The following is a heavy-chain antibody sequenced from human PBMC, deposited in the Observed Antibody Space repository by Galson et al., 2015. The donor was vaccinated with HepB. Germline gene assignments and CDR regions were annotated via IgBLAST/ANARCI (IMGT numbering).Heavy chain of an antibody. V-gene: IGHV6-1*01. Sequence: CAISGDSVSSNSAAWNWIRQSPSRGLEWLGRTYYRSKWYNDYAVSVKSRITINPDTSKNQFSLQLNSVTPEDTAVYYCARDYLELRWDWFDPWGQGTLVTVSS. J-gene: IGHJ5*02. CDR1: GDSVSSNSAA. CDR2: TYYRSKWYN. CDR3: ARDYLELRWDWFDP. D-gene: IGHD1-7*01.